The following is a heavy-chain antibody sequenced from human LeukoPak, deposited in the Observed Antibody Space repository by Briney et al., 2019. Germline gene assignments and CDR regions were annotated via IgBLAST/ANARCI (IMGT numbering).Heavy chain of an antibody. CDR3: ARASVAGFLAFDI. V-gene: IGHV4-59*08. CDR2: IYYSGST. J-gene: IGHJ3*02. D-gene: IGHD6-19*01. CDR1: GGSISSYY. Sequence: SETLSLTCTVSGGSISSYYWSWIRQPPGKGLEWIGYIYYSGSTNYNPSLKSRVTISVDTSKNQFSLKLSSVTAADTAVYYCARASVAGFLAFDIWGQGTMVTVSS.